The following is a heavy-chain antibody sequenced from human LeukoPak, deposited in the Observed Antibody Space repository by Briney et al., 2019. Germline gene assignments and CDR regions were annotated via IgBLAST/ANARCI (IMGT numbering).Heavy chain of an antibody. J-gene: IGHJ4*02. V-gene: IGHV1-69*04. CDR1: GGTFSSYA. CDR3: ARRYYYDSSGYYYYFDY. Sequence: ASVKVSCKASGGTFSSYAISWVRQAPGQGLEWMGRIIPILGIANYAQKFQGRVTITADKSTSTAYMELRSLRSDDTAVYYCARRYYYDSSGYYYYFDYWGQGTLVTVSS. CDR2: IIPILGIA. D-gene: IGHD3-22*01.